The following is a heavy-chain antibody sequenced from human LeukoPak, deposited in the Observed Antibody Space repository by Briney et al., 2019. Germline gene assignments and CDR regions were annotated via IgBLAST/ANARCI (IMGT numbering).Heavy chain of an antibody. D-gene: IGHD6-13*01. CDR2: ISGSGGST. J-gene: IGHJ6*02. Sequence: GGSLRLSCAASGFTFSSYAMSWVRQAPGKGLEWVSAISGSGGSTYYADSVNGRFTISRDNSKNTLYLQMNSLRAEDTALYYCASPQGGSSWYSPHDYYGMDVWGQGTTVTVSS. CDR3: ASPQGGSSWYSPHDYYGMDV. CDR1: GFTFSSYA. V-gene: IGHV3-23*01.